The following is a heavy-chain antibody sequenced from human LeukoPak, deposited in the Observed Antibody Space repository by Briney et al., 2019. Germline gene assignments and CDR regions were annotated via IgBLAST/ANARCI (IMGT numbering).Heavy chain of an antibody. CDR2: IFYSGST. V-gene: IGHV4-39*07. D-gene: IGHD3-9*01. J-gene: IGHJ6*03. Sequence: SETLSLTCTVSGGSISTSNYYWGWIRQPPGKGLEWIGNIFYSGSTYYSPSVKSRVTISLDTSRNQFSLKLSSVTAADTAVYYCARRVLRYFDWSVYYYMDVWGKGTTVTISS. CDR3: ARRVLRYFDWSVYYYMDV. CDR1: GGSISTSNYY.